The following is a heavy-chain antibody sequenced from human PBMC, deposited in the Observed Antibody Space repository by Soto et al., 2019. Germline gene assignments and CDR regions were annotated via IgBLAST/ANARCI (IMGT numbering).Heavy chain of an antibody. Sequence: EVQLLESGGGLVQPGGALRLSCATSGFTFSNYAMSWVRQAPGKGLEWVSGIRGSGIATYCADSVKGRFTISRDNAQNTLYLQMNSLRVEDTALYYCAKEGSSYYFYYAMDVWGQGTTVTVSS. J-gene: IGHJ6*02. CDR2: IRGSGIAT. CDR1: GFTFSNYA. CDR3: AKEGSSYYFYYAMDV. D-gene: IGHD6-6*01. V-gene: IGHV3-23*01.